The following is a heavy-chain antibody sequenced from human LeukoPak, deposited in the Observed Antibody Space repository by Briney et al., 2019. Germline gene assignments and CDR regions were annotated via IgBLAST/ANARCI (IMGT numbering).Heavy chain of an antibody. D-gene: IGHD3-22*01. Sequence: PGGSLRLSCAASGFTFSMYSMSWVRQAPGKVLEWVSSISSGSGYRYYADSLRGRFTISRDNAKNSLDLQMNSLRAEDTAVYYCAKHYYDKSGYLFDFWGQGTVVTVSS. CDR2: ISSGSGYR. CDR3: AKHYYDKSGYLFDF. V-gene: IGHV3-21*01. J-gene: IGHJ3*01. CDR1: GFTFSMYS.